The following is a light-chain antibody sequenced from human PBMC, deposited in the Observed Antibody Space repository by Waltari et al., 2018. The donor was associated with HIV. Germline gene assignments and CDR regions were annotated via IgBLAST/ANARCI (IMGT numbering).Light chain of an antibody. J-gene: IGLJ2*01. CDR1: ASDVGAYNY. Sequence: QSALTQPPSASGSPGQSVTISCTGKASDVGAYNYVSWYQQHPGKPPKLIIYEVFKRPSGVPDRFSGSKSGNTASLPVSGLQAEDEANYYCASYAGRNTLVFGGGTKLTVL. CDR3: ASYAGRNTLV. V-gene: IGLV2-8*01. CDR2: EVF.